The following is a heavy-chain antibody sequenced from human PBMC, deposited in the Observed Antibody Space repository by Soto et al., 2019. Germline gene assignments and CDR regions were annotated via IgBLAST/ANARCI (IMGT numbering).Heavy chain of an antibody. CDR1: GISLTNSGVG. D-gene: IGHD3-9*01. J-gene: IGHJ6*02. V-gene: IGHV2-5*02. CDR2: IYWDDAK. Sequence: QITLTESGPTLVKPTQTHTLTCTFSGISLTNSGVGVSWIRQPPGKALEWLAVIYWDDAKHFSPSQKSRLTITKDTSKNQVVLTMTNMDSVDTATYFCAQMDFDLYGMDVWGQGTTVIVSS. CDR3: AQMDFDLYGMDV.